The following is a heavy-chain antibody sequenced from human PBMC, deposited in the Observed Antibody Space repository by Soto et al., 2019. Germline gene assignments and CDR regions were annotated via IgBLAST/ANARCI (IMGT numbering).Heavy chain of an antibody. Sequence: KPSETLSLTCTVSGGSISSGGYYWSWIRQHPGKGLEWIGYIYYSGSTYYNPSLKSRVTISVDTSKNQFSLKLSSVTAADTAVYYCARDYSYGSNWFDPWGQGTLVTVSS. CDR3: ARDYSYGSNWFDP. CDR2: IYYSGST. J-gene: IGHJ5*02. D-gene: IGHD5-18*01. V-gene: IGHV4-31*03. CDR1: GGSISSGGYY.